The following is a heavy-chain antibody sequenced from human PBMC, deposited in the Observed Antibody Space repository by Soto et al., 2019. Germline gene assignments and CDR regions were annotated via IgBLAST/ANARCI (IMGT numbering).Heavy chain of an antibody. CDR2: IWYDGSNK. D-gene: IGHD4-17*01. V-gene: IGHV3-33*01. CDR3: ARSPSTVTTLFDY. J-gene: IGHJ4*02. CDR1: GFTFSSYG. Sequence: ESGGGVVQPGRSLRLSCAASGFTFSSYGMHWVRQAPGKGLEWVAVIWYDGSNKYYADSVKGRFTISRDNSKNTLYLQMNSLRAEDTAVYYCARSPSTVTTLFDYWGQGTLVTVSS.